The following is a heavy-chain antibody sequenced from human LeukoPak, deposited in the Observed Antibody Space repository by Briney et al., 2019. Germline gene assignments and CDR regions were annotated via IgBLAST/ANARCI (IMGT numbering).Heavy chain of an antibody. J-gene: IGHJ5*02. CDR2: IGGSGVAT. D-gene: IGHD3-3*01. V-gene: IGHV3-48*02. CDR1: GFTFNIYG. CDR3: ARGGQSADNWFDP. Sequence: GGSLRLSCAASGFTFNIYGMNWVRQAPGKGLEWVACIGGSGVATYYTDFVRGRFTISRDNARNSLYLQMNSLRDEDTAIYYCARGGQSADNWFDPWGQGILVTVSS.